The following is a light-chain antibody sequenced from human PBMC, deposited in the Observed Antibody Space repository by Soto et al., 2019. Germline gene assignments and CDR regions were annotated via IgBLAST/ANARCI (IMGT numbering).Light chain of an antibody. CDR2: GAS. CDR1: QSVSSN. Sequence: EIVLTQSPGTLSLSPGERATLCCRASQSVSSNLAWYQQKPGQAPRLLIYGASIRATGIPDRFSGSGSGTDFTLTISRLEPEDFAVYYCQQYVSSPLTFGGGTKVDIK. CDR3: QQYVSSPLT. J-gene: IGKJ4*01. V-gene: IGKV3-20*01.